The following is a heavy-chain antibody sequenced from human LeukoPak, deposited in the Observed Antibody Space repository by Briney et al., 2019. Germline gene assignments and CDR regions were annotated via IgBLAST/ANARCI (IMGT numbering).Heavy chain of an antibody. J-gene: IGHJ4*02. V-gene: IGHV1-8*01. CDR3: ARGAMATRALDF. Sequence: ASVKVSCKTSGYTFTNYDINWVRQATGQGLEWMGWLSPNSGNTAYTQKFRGSVTMTMNTSISTAYVDLSSLRSEGTAVFYCARGAMATRALDFWGQGTQVTVSS. CDR1: GYTFTNYD. CDR2: LSPNSGNT. D-gene: IGHD5-24*01.